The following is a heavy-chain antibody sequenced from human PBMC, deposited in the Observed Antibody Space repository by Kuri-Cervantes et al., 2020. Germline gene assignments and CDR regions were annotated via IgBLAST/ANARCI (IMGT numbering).Heavy chain of an antibody. D-gene: IGHD1-26*01. Sequence: ASVKVSCKASGYTFTSYGISWVRQAPGQGLEWMGWISAYNGDTNYAQKLQGRVTMTTDTSTSTAYMELSSLRSEDTAVYYCARGTNSGSYDEFDYWGQGTLVTVSS. CDR2: ISAYNGDT. CDR1: GYTFTSYG. J-gene: IGHJ4*02. CDR3: ARGTNSGSYDEFDY. V-gene: IGHV1-18*01.